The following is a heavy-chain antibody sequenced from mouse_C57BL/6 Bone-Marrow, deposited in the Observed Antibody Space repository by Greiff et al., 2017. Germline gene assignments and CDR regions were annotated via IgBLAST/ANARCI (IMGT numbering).Heavy chain of an antibody. J-gene: IGHJ2*01. D-gene: IGHD1-1*01. Sequence: QVQLQQPGAELVKPGASVKLSCKASGYTFTSYWMHWVKHRPGHGLEWIGMIHPNSGSTNYNEKFKSKATLTVDKSSSTAYMQLSSLTSEDSAVYYCAKRFTYYFDYWGQGTTLTVSS. V-gene: IGHV1-64*01. CDR2: IHPNSGST. CDR3: AKRFTYYFDY. CDR1: GYTFTSYW.